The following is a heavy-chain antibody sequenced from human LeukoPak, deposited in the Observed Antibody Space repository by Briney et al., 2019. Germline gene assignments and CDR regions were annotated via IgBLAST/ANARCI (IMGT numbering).Heavy chain of an antibody. V-gene: IGHV1-69-2*01. D-gene: IGHD6-6*01. J-gene: IGHJ3*02. CDR2: VDPEDGET. CDR3: ATGPGIAARGGAFDI. CDR1: GYTFTDYY. Sequence: GASVKVSCKASGYTFTDYYMHWVQQAPGKGLEWMGLVDPEDGETIYAEKFQGRVTITADTSTDTAYMELSSLRSEDTAVYYCATGPGIAARGGAFDIWGQGTMVTVSS.